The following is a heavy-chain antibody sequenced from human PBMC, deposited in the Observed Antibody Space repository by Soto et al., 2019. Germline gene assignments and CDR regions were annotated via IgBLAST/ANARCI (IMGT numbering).Heavy chain of an antibody. CDR1: GLTVSNYS. CDR3: AREWSVANPGY. Sequence: XGSLRLSCAASGLTVSNYSTHWVRQAPGKGLEWVAVISKDGDKKYYADSVKGRFTISRDNSKNTLYLQMNSLRPEDTAVHYCAREWSVANPGYWGQGTQVTVS. D-gene: IGHD5-12*01. V-gene: IGHV3-30-3*01. J-gene: IGHJ4*02. CDR2: ISKDGDKK.